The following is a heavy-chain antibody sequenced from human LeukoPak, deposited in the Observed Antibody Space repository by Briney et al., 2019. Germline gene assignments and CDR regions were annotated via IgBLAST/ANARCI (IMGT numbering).Heavy chain of an antibody. J-gene: IGHJ3*02. CDR3: ARDVRKYYDFWSGYPDAFDI. CDR2: IYYSGST. CDR1: GGSISSGGYY. Sequence: PSETLSLTCTVSGGSISSGGYYWSWIRQHPGKGLEWIGYIYYSGSTYYNPSLKSRVTISVDTSKNQFSLKLSPVTAADTAVYYCARDVRKYYDFWSGYPDAFDIWGQGTMVTVSS. V-gene: IGHV4-31*03. D-gene: IGHD3-3*01.